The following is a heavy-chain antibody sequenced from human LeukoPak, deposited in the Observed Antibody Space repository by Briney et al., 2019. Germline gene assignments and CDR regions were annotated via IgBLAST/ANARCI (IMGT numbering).Heavy chain of an antibody. J-gene: IGHJ4*02. CDR2: MNPNSGNT. CDR1: GYTFTSYD. V-gene: IGHV1-8*03. Sequence: ASVKVSCKASGYTFTSYDINWVRQATGQGLEWMGWMNPNSGNTGYAQKFQGRVTITRNTSISTAYMELSSLRSEDTAVYYCARARRGYDYSTDYWGQGTLVTVSS. D-gene: IGHD5-12*01. CDR3: ARARRGYDYSTDY.